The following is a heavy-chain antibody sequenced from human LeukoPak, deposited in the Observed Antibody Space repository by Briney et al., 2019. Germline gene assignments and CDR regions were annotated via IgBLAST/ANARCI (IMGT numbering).Heavy chain of an antibody. J-gene: IGHJ3*02. CDR1: GGSNSSYY. Sequence: SETLSLTCTVSGGSNSSYYWSWIRQPPGKGLEWIGYIYYSGSTNYNPSLKSRVTISVDTSKNQFSLKLSSVTAADTAVYYCARYVPPKGIKHPMVRGVSRVAFDIWGQGTMVTVSS. D-gene: IGHD3-10*01. CDR2: IYYSGST. CDR3: ARYVPPKGIKHPMVRGVSRVAFDI. V-gene: IGHV4-59*01.